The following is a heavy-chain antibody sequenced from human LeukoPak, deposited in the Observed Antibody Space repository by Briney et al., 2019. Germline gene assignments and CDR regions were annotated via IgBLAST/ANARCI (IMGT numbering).Heavy chain of an antibody. V-gene: IGHV3-64*02. CDR3: AKTADSSGWYYYYYGMDV. CDR1: GFTFSSYA. J-gene: IGHJ6*02. Sequence: PGGSLRLSCAASGFTFSSYAMHWVRQAPGKGLEYVSAISSNGGSTYYADSVKGRFTISRDNSKNTLYLQMNSLRAEDTAVYYCAKTADSSGWYYYYYGMDVWGQGTTVTVSS. D-gene: IGHD6-19*01. CDR2: ISSNGGST.